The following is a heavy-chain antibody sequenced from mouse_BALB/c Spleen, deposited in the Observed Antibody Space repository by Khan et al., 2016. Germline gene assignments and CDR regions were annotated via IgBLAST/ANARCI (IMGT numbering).Heavy chain of an antibody. CDR3: ARFYGSRGLGWFAY. J-gene: IGHJ3*01. D-gene: IGHD1-1*01. V-gene: IGHV3-8*02. CDR1: GDSITSGY. CDR2: ISYRGTT. Sequence: EVQLQESGPSLVKPSQTLSLTCSVTGDSITSGYWNWIRNFPGNKLEYMGYISYRGTTYYNPSLTSRISITRDTSKNQYYLQLNSVTTEDTATYYCARFYGSRGLGWFAYWGQGTLVTVSA.